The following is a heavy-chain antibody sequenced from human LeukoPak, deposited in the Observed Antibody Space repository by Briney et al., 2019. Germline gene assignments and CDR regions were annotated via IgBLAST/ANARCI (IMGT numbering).Heavy chain of an antibody. V-gene: IGHV3-23*01. D-gene: IGHD3-3*01. CDR1: GLSFSSHA. CDR3: ARRGDVWSDSYAFAMEV. J-gene: IGHJ6*02. Sequence: GGSLRLSCAASGLSFSSHAMSWVRQAPGKGLEWVAAIRYNGASTFYADSVNGRFTISRDNTKNTLYLQMNGLRPEDTATYYCARRGDVWSDSYAFAMEVWGQGTTVTVSS. CDR2: IRYNGAST.